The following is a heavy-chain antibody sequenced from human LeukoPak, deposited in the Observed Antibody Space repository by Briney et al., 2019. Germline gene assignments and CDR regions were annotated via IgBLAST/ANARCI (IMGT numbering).Heavy chain of an antibody. CDR3: ARGSLGSGTSSDCCPLDY. V-gene: IGHV3-21*01. J-gene: IGHJ4*02. CDR2: ISSSSSYI. Sequence: GGSLRLSCAASRFNFSSYSMNWVRQAPGKGLEWVSSISSSSSYIYYADSVKGRFTFSRDNAKNSLYLQMNSLRAEDTAVYYCARGSLGSGTSSDCCPLDYWGQGTLVTVSS. D-gene: IGHD2-15*01. CDR1: RFNFSSYS.